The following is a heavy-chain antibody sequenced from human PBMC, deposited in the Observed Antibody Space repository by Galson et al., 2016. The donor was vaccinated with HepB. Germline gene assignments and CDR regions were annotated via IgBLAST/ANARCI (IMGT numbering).Heavy chain of an antibody. D-gene: IGHD6-19*01. CDR3: ARERRVGGIGYYFDF. CDR2: TYYRSTWKS. Sequence: CAISGDSVSTISASWNWIRQSPSRGLEWLGRTYYRSTWKSDYAGAVNSRITINADASKNQFSLQLNSVTPEDTAVYFCARERRVGGIGYYFDFWGQVSMVTVSS. J-gene: IGHJ4*02. V-gene: IGHV6-1*01. CDR1: GDSVSTISAS.